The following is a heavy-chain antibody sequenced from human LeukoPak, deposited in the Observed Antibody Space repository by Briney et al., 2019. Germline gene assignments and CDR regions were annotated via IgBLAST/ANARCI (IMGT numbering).Heavy chain of an antibody. V-gene: IGHV4-4*07. Sequence: SETLSLTCTVSGGSISSYYWSWIRQPAGKGLEWIGRTYTSGSTNYNPSLKSRVTMSVDTSKDQFSLKLSSVTAADTAVYYCARAPYYYGSGSYYYYYYMDVWGKGTTVTISS. D-gene: IGHD3-10*01. CDR3: ARAPYYYGSGSYYYYYYMDV. CDR1: GGSISSYY. J-gene: IGHJ6*03. CDR2: TYTSGST.